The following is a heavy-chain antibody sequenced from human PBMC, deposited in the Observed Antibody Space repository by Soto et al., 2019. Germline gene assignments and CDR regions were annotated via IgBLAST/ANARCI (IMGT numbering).Heavy chain of an antibody. J-gene: IGHJ6*02. CDR2: ISPYTGNT. Sequence: GTSVKVSCKDSGYIYVNYGSAWVRQAPGQGLEWMGWISPYTGNTHSATKIQGRLTMTTDTSTSTAYMDLGSLTSDDTAVYYCVMVDNYVTPTPQDVWGQGTTVTVSS. CDR3: VMVDNYVTPTPQDV. V-gene: IGHV1-18*01. D-gene: IGHD3-16*01. CDR1: GYIYVNYG.